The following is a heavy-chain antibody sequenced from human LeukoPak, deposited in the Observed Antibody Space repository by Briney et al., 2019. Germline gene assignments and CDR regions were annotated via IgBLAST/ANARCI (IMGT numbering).Heavy chain of an antibody. Sequence: GGSLRLSCAASGFTFSSYWMHWVRQAPGKGLVWVSVINTDGSSTTYADFVKGRFTISRDNAKNTLYLQMNSLRAEDTALYYCVRGQATAWGLDYWGQGTLVTVSS. V-gene: IGHV3-74*01. J-gene: IGHJ4*02. CDR1: GFTFSSYW. CDR3: VRGQATAWGLDY. CDR2: INTDGSST. D-gene: IGHD6-13*01.